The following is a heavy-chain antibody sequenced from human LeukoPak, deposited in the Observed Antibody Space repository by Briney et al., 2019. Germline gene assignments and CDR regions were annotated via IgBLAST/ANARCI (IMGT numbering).Heavy chain of an antibody. Sequence: GESLKISCKGSGYSFTSYWIGWVRQMPGKGLEWMGIIYPGDSDTRYSPSFQGQVTISADKSISTAYLQWSSLKASDTAMYYCARRAGGYYDTLTGWDWGQGTLVTVSS. CDR3: ARRAGGYYDTLTGWD. D-gene: IGHD3-9*01. J-gene: IGHJ4*02. V-gene: IGHV5-51*01. CDR1: GYSFTSYW. CDR2: IYPGDSDT.